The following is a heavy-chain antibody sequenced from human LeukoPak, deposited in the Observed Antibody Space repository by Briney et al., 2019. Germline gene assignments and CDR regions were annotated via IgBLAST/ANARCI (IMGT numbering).Heavy chain of an antibody. D-gene: IGHD2-2*01. CDR3: AKRRASTVINFYFDY. J-gene: IGHJ4*02. V-gene: IGHV3-23*01. CDR1: GFTFSVAT. CDR2: IGGSGTNT. Sequence: GGSLRLSCAASGFTFSVATMSSVRQAPGKGLEWVSAIGGSGTNTNYADSVKGRFTISRDNSKNTLYLQMKSLRAEDTAVDYCAKRRASTVINFYFDYWGQGALVTVSS.